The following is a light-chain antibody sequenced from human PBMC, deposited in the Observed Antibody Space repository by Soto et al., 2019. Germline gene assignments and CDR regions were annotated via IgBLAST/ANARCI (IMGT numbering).Light chain of an antibody. CDR1: MSNIGRNT. CDR2: KDN. J-gene: IGLJ2*01. V-gene: IGLV1-44*01. Sequence: QSALTQPPSTSGAPGQRVTIYCSGSMSNIGRNTVNWYQQLPGTAPKVLMYKDNRRPSGVPDRFSGSKSGTSASLAISGLQSEDEATYYCAAWDVVLEGPIFGGGTQLTVL. CDR3: AAWDVVLEGPI.